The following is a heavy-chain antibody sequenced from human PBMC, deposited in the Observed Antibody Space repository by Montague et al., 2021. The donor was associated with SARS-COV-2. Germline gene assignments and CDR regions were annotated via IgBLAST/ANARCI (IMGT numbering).Heavy chain of an antibody. Sequence: SETLSLTCTVSGESISGFYWNWIRQPAGKGLEWIGRIYAGGGNNSNPSLKSRVTMSVDTTKNEFSLKRSSVTAADTAVCYCASRVVAAPPVLDYWGRGTLVTVSS. CDR1: GESISGFY. J-gene: IGHJ4*02. CDR2: IYAGGGN. D-gene: IGHD2-15*01. V-gene: IGHV4-4*07. CDR3: ASRVVAAPPVLDY.